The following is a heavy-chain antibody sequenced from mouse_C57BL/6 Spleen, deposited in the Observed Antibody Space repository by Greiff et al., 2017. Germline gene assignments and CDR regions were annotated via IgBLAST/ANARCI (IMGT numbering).Heavy chain of an antibody. V-gene: IGHV14-1*01. CDR2: IYPADGDT. Sequence: VQLQESGAELVRPGASVKLSCTASGFNIKDYSMHWVKQRPEQGLEWIGRIYPADGDTEYAPKFQGKATMTADTSSNTAYLQLSSLTSEDTAVYYCTTLGSEVALDYWGQGTTLTVSA. D-gene: IGHD1-1*02. CDR1: GFNIKDYS. CDR3: TTLGSEVALDY. J-gene: IGHJ2*01.